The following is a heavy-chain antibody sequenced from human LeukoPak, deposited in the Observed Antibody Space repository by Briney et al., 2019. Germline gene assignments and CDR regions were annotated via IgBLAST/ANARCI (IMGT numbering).Heavy chain of an antibody. J-gene: IGHJ4*02. D-gene: IGHD6-25*01. V-gene: IGHV4-4*02. CDR1: GGSVSSTNW. Sequence: PSETLSLTCGVSGGSVSSTNWWTRIRQPPGKGLERIGEVHLDGRTNFNPSLKSRLTMSVDLSENHVSLKLTSVTAADTAVYYCAREGGFYRPLDYSGQGTLVTVSS. CDR2: VHLDGRT. CDR3: AREGGFYRPLDY.